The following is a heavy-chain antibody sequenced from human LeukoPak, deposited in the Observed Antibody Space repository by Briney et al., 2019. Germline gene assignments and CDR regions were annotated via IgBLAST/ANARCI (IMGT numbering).Heavy chain of an antibody. CDR1: GGSFSGYY. CDR3: ARVENFDYVWGSYLPNWFDP. D-gene: IGHD3-16*02. CDR2: INHSGST. J-gene: IGHJ5*02. Sequence: SETLSLTCAVYGGSFSGYYWSWIRQPPGKGLEWIGEINHSGSTNYNPSLKSRVTISVDTSKNQFSLELTSVTAADTAVYYCARVENFDYVWGSYLPNWFDPWGQGTLVTVSS. V-gene: IGHV4-34*01.